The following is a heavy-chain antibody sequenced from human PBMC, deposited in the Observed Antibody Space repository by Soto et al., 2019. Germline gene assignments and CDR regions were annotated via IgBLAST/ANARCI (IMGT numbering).Heavy chain of an antibody. V-gene: IGHV4-4*02. CDR2: VFHSGIT. Sequence: VQLRESGPGQVKTSGTLSLTCAVYGGSMKTTNWWSWVRQPPAKGLEWIGEVFHSGITRYNPSLKSRATVSVDTSKNQFFIYLASVTAADTAVYYCTKDEAGSPFRYWGQGALVTVSS. D-gene: IGHD3-10*01. CDR1: GGSMKTTNW. CDR3: TKDEAGSPFRY. J-gene: IGHJ4*02.